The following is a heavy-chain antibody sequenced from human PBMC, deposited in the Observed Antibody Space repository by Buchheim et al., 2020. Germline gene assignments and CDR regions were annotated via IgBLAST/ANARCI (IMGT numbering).Heavy chain of an antibody. J-gene: IGHJ4*02. D-gene: IGHD2-15*01. CDR1: GDSISGSDW. CDR2: VYHSGHT. Sequence: QVQLQESGPGLVKSSGTLSLTCAVSGDSISGSDWWSWVRQPPGKGLQWIGEVYHSGHTNYNPSLESRVTISVDQSKTQFSLKLTSVTAADTAVYYCAKSGEDCSGTSCYSYWGQGNL. CDR3: AKSGEDCSGTSCYSY. V-gene: IGHV4-4*02.